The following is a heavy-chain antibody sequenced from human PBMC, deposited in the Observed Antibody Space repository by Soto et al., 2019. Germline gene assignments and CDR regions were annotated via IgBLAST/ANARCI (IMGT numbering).Heavy chain of an antibody. J-gene: IGHJ6*02. CDR3: ARLGGSTEEYYYYAMDV. Sequence: ESLNISCKGPASKFTSAWITWLRQMPLKVLEWMGRIAPSDSYTNYSPSFQGHVTISADKSISTAYLQGSSLKASDTAMYYRARLGGSTEEYYYYAMDVWGQGTTVTVSS. D-gene: IGHD1-26*01. CDR1: ASKFTSAW. V-gene: IGHV5-10-1*01. CDR2: IAPSDSYT.